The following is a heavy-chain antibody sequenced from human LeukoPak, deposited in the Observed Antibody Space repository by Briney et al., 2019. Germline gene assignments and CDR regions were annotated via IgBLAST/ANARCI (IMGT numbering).Heavy chain of an antibody. CDR1: GFTFSDYY. CDR3: ARASTFGIAAPDYYMDV. Sequence: GGSLRLSCAASGFTFSDYYMSWIRQAPGKGLEWVSYISSSGSTIYYADSVKGRFTISRDNAKNSLYLQMNSLRAEDTAVYYCARASTFGIAAPDYYMDVWGKGTTVTVSS. D-gene: IGHD6-13*01. CDR2: ISSSGSTI. V-gene: IGHV3-11*04. J-gene: IGHJ6*03.